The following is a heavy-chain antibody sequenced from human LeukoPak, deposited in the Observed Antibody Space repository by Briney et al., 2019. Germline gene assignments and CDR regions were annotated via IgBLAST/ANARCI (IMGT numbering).Heavy chain of an antibody. CDR3: ARDPFTITVW. V-gene: IGHV3-74*01. J-gene: IGHJ4*02. Sequence: PGGSLRLSCAASGFTFSSHWMHWVRQAPGKGLVWVSHINSDGSITSYADSVKGRFTISRDNAKNTLYLQMNSLRAEDTAVYYCARDPFTITVWWGQGTLVTVSS. D-gene: IGHD5-12*01. CDR1: GFTFSSHW. CDR2: INSDGSIT.